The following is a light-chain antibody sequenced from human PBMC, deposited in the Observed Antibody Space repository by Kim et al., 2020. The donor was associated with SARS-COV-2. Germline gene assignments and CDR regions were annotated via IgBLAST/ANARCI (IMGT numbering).Light chain of an antibody. J-gene: IGLJ3*02. Sequence: LGASVKLTCTLSSGHSSYAIAWHRQQPEKGPRYLMKLNSDGSHSKGDGIPDRFSGSSSGAERYLTISSLQSEDEADYYCQTWGTGMFGGGTKLTVL. V-gene: IGLV4-69*01. CDR3: QTWGTGM. CDR1: SGHSSYA. CDR2: LNSDGSH.